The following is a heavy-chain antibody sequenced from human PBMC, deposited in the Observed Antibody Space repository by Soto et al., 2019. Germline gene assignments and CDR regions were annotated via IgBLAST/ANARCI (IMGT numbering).Heavy chain of an antibody. V-gene: IGHV3-30*18. CDR1: GFTFSSYG. CDR2: ISYDGSNK. D-gene: IGHD3-22*01. J-gene: IGHJ4*02. Sequence: QVQLVESGGGVVQPGRSLRLSCAASGFTFSSYGMHWVRQAPGKGLEWVAVISYDGSNKYYADSVKGRFTISRDNSKNTLYLQMNSLRAEDTAVYYCAKDGRYDSSGIPDYWGQGTLVTVSS. CDR3: AKDGRYDSSGIPDY.